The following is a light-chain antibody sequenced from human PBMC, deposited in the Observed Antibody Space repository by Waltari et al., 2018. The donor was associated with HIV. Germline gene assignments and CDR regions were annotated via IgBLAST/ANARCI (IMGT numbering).Light chain of an antibody. CDR2: DVS. J-gene: IGLJ3*02. CDR1: SSYAGGYNY. CDR3: CSYAGSYPWV. Sequence: QSALTQPRSVSGSPGQPVTISCTGTSSYAGGYNYVSWYQQHPGKAPKLMIYDVSKRPSGVPDRFSGSKSGNTASLTISGLQAEDEADYYCCSYAGSYPWVFGGGTKLTVL. V-gene: IGLV2-11*01.